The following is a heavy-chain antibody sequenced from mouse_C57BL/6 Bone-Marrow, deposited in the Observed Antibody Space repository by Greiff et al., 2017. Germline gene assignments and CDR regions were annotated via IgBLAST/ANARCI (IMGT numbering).Heavy chain of an antibody. CDR1: GYTFTSYG. V-gene: IGHV1-81*01. CDR3: ATGYRYWYFDV. CDR2: IYPRSGNT. J-gene: IGHJ1*03. D-gene: IGHD2-14*01. Sequence: VKLQESGAELARPGASVKLSCKASGYTFTSYGISWVKQRTGQGLEWIGEIYPRSGNTYYNEKFKGKATLTADKSSSTAYMELRSLTSEDSAVDVCATGYRYWYFDVWGTGTTVTVSS.